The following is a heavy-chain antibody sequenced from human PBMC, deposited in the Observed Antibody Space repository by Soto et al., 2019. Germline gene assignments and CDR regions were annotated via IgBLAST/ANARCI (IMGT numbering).Heavy chain of an antibody. V-gene: IGHV2-70*01. CDR3: ARMGADTSDWTNYYYGLDV. D-gene: IGHD2-2*01. CDR1: GFSLSTSGMC. Sequence: SGPTLVNPTQTLTLTCTFSGFSLSTSGMCVSWIRQPPGKALEWLPLIDWADDKFYSTSLKTRLTVAKDTSKNQVVLTMTDIAPVDTGTYYCARMGADTSDWTNYYYGLDVWGTGSTVTASS. J-gene: IGHJ6*04. CDR2: IDWADDK.